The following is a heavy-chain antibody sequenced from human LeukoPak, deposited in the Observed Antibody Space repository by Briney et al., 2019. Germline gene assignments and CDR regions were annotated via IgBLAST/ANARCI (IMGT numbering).Heavy chain of an antibody. D-gene: IGHD6-13*01. CDR1: GYTFTSYG. J-gene: IGHJ5*02. V-gene: IGHV1-18*01. Sequence: ASVKVSCKASGYTFTSYGISWVRQAPGQGLEWMGWISAYNGNTNYAQKLQGRVTMTTDTSTSTAYMELRSLRSDDTAVYYCARGRGGFSYSSSWYQWFDPWGQGTLVIVSS. CDR3: ARGRGGFSYSSSWYQWFDP. CDR2: ISAYNGNT.